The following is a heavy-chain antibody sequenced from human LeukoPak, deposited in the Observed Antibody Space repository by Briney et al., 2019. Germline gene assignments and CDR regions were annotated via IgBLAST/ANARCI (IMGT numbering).Heavy chain of an antibody. V-gene: IGHV4-34*01. J-gene: IGHJ4*02. CDR1: GGSFSGYY. D-gene: IGHD2-2*01. CDR3: ARDPAGPAPGPAYFDY. Sequence: SETLSLTCAVYGGSFSGYYWSWIRQPPGKGLEWIGEINHSGSTNYNPSLKSRVTISVDTSKNQFSLKLSSVTAADTAVYYCARDPAGPAPGPAYFDYWGQGTLVTVSS. CDR2: INHSGST.